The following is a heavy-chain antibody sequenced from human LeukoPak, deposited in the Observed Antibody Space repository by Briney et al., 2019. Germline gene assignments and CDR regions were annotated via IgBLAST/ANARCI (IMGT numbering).Heavy chain of an antibody. Sequence: SVKVSCKASGGTFSSYAISWVRQAPGQGLEWMGGIIPIFGTANYAQKFQGRVTITTDESTSTAYMELSSLRSEDTAVYYRAKSNSNYLGPPGTYYYYYMDVWGKGTTVTVSS. J-gene: IGHJ6*03. CDR1: GGTFSSYA. V-gene: IGHV1-69*05. D-gene: IGHD4-11*01. CDR3: AKSNSNYLGPPGTYYYYYMDV. CDR2: IIPIFGTA.